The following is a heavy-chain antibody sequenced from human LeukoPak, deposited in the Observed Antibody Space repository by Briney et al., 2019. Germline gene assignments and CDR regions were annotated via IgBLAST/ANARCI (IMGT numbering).Heavy chain of an antibody. J-gene: IGHJ5*02. CDR3: ARRAYCGGDCYTFDP. CDR2: IYYSGST. D-gene: IGHD2-21*01. V-gene: IGHV4-59*08. CDR1: GGSFSTYY. Sequence: PSETLSLTCTVSGGSFSTYYWSWIRQPPGKGLEWIGYIYYSGSTNYNPSLKSRVTISVDTSKNQFSLKLSSVTAADTAVYYCARRAYCGGDCYTFDPWGQGTLVTVSS.